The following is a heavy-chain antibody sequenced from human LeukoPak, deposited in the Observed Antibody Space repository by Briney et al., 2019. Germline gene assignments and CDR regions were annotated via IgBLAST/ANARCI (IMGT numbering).Heavy chain of an antibody. V-gene: IGHV1-2*04. CDR2: INLHTGGA. CDR3: ARDFLGRTNGGSNYFGMDV. D-gene: IGHD2-8*01. Sequence: ASVKVSCKSSGYTFTDYFLHWVRQAPGQGLEWMGCINLHTGGAHYAQKFQDWVSLTRDTSIDTAFMELSSLRSDATAIYYCARDFLGRTNGGSNYFGMDVWGQGTTDTVSS. J-gene: IGHJ6*02. CDR1: GYTFTDYF.